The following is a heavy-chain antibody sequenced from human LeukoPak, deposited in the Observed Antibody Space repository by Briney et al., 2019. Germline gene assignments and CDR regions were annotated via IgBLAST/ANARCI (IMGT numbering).Heavy chain of an antibody. V-gene: IGHV3-66*01. CDR2: IYSGGST. Sequence: GGSLRLSCAASGFTVSSNYMSWVRQAPGKGLERVSVIYSGGSTYYADSVKGRFTISRDNSKNTLYLQMNSLRAEDTAVYYCARDDYYYDSTGAFDIWGQGTMVTVSS. CDR1: GFTVSSNY. CDR3: ARDDYYYDSTGAFDI. J-gene: IGHJ3*02. D-gene: IGHD3-22*01.